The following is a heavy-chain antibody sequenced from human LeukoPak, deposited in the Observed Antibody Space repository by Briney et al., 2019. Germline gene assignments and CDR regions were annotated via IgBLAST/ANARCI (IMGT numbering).Heavy chain of an antibody. D-gene: IGHD3-10*01. CDR1: GFTFSSYW. Sequence: GGSLRLSCAASGFTFSSYWRSWVRQAPGKGLEWVANIKQDGSEKYYEDSVKGRFTISRDNAKNSLYLQMNSLRAEDTAVYYCARVSSKATVRGLITKKNYYYYYMDVWGKGTTVTISS. CDR2: IKQDGSEK. V-gene: IGHV3-7*01. J-gene: IGHJ6*03. CDR3: ARVSSKATVRGLITKKNYYYYYMDV.